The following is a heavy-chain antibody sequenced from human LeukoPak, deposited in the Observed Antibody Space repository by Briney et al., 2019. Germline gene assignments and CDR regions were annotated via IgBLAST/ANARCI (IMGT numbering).Heavy chain of an antibody. CDR3: ARGGYCSGGSCYGWFDP. CDR1: GYTFTSYA. Sequence: GASVKVSCKASGYTFTSYAMHWVRQAPGQRLEWMGWINAGNGNTKYSQKFQGRVTITRDTSASTAYMELSSLRSEDAAVYYCARGGYCSGGSCYGWFDPWGQGTLVTVSS. J-gene: IGHJ5*02. CDR2: INAGNGNT. V-gene: IGHV1-3*01. D-gene: IGHD2-15*01.